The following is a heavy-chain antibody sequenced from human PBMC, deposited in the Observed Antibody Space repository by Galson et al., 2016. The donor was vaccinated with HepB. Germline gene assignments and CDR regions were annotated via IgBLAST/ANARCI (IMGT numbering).Heavy chain of an antibody. D-gene: IGHD6-19*01. CDR1: GGSLSGNY. Sequence: ETLSLTCAVYGGSLSGNYWRWIRQSPGKGLEWIGAINHTGNSNYHLPLKSRATISVDTSKNQFSLKLRSVTAADTAVYFCARQKQWQNLFDYWGQGILVTVSS. CDR2: INHTGNS. J-gene: IGHJ4*02. CDR3: ARQKQWQNLFDY. V-gene: IGHV4-34*01.